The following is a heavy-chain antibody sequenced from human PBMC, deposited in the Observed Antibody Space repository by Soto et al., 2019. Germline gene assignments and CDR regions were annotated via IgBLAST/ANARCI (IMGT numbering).Heavy chain of an antibody. Sequence: QVQLVESGGGVVQPGRSLRLSCEASGFTFSNYALHWVRQAPGKGLEWVAVISDDGSNKYYADSVKGRFTISRDNSKNTLYLQMNSLRAEDTAGYYCARDRFASSWSYFDYWGQGTPVTVSS. CDR2: ISDDGSNK. D-gene: IGHD6-13*01. CDR1: GFTFSNYA. CDR3: ARDRFASSWSYFDY. V-gene: IGHV3-30-3*01. J-gene: IGHJ4*02.